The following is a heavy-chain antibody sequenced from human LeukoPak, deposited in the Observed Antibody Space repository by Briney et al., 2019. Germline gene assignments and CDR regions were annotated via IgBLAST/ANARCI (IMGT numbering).Heavy chain of an antibody. V-gene: IGHV3-21*01. Sequence: PGGSLRLSCAASGFTFSSYSMNWVRQAPGKGLEWVPSISSSSSYIYYADSVKGRFTISRDNAKNSLYLQMNSLRAEDTAVYYCARDSSSSGWYEKNYYYYYGMDVWGKGTTVTVSS. CDR3: ARDSSSSGWYEKNYYYYYGMDV. CDR1: GFTFSSYS. D-gene: IGHD6-19*01. J-gene: IGHJ6*04. CDR2: ISSSSSYI.